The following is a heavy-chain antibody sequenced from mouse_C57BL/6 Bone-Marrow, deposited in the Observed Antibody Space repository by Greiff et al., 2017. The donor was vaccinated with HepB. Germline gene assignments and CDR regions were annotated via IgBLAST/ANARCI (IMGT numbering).Heavy chain of an antibody. J-gene: IGHJ2*01. CDR3: GRSCSSGYEVDY. CDR2: FYPVSGET. V-gene: IGHV1-11*01. Sequence: VQLQQSGAELASPGASVTLSCKASGYTFTDHIMNWVKKRPGQGLEWIGRFYPVSGETNYNQKFMGKATFSVDRSSSTVYMVLNRLTSEDPAVYYCGRSCSSGYEVDYWGQGTTLTVSS. D-gene: IGHD3-2*02. CDR1: GYTFTDHI.